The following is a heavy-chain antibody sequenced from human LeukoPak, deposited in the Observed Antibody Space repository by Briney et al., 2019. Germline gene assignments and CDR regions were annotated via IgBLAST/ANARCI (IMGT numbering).Heavy chain of an antibody. CDR2: INPNCRGT. Sequence: ASVKVSCKASGYTFTSYYMHWVRQAPGQGLEWMGRINPNCRGTNYAQKFQGRVTMTRDTSISTAYMELSRLRSDDTAVYYCARSTMTTVTTQEFDYWGQGTLVTVSS. J-gene: IGHJ4*02. CDR1: GYTFTSYY. V-gene: IGHV1-2*06. CDR3: ARSTMTTVTTQEFDY. D-gene: IGHD4-17*01.